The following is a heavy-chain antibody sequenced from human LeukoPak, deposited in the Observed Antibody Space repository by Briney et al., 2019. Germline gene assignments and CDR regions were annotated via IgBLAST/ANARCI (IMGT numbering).Heavy chain of an antibody. D-gene: IGHD3-22*01. V-gene: IGHV1-2*02. J-gene: IGHJ4*02. CDR1: GYTFINYD. Sequence: ASVKVSCKASGYTFINYDINWVRQAPGQGLEWMGWINPNSGGTNYAQKFQGRVTMTRDTSISTAYMELSRLRSDDTAVYYCARVGGLSVYYDSSGYYVYWGQGTLVTVSS. CDR2: INPNSGGT. CDR3: ARVGGLSVYYDSSGYYVY.